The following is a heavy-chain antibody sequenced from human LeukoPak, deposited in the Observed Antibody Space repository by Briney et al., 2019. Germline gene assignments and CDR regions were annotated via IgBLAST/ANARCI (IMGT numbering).Heavy chain of an antibody. J-gene: IGHJ4*02. V-gene: IGHV3-23*01. CDR2: ISGSGVST. CDR3: AKDERNWNYNLASQTYD. D-gene: IGHD1-7*01. CDR1: GFTFGSYG. Sequence: GGSLRLSCAASGFTFGSYGMHWVRQAPGKGLEWVSAISGSGVSTYYADSVKGRFTVSRDNSKNTLYLQMSSLRAEDTAVYYCAKDERNWNYNLASQTYDWGQGTLVTVSS.